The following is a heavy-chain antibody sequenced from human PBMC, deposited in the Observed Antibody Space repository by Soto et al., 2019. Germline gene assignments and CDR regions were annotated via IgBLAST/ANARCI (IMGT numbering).Heavy chain of an antibody. CDR2: INHTGGT. CDR3: ARELGYCSGGSCSIYYYYGMDV. J-gene: IGHJ6*02. V-gene: IGHV4-34*01. D-gene: IGHD2-15*01. CDR1: GGSVNGYY. Sequence: SETLSLTCAVYGGSVNGYYWNWIRQPPGKGLEWIGEINHTGGTHYNPSLKSRVTISVDTSKNQFSLKLSSVTAADTAVYYCARELGYCSGGSCSIYYYYGMDVWGQGTTVTVSS.